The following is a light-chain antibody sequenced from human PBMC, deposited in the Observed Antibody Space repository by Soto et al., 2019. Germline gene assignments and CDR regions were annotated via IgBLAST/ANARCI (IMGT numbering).Light chain of an antibody. V-gene: IGKV3-20*01. CDR3: HQYGSSPWT. Sequence: ENVLTQSPGTLSLSPGEKATLSCRASQTVTSSHTAWYQQKPGQAPRLLVYGASSRATGIPDRFSGGGSGTDFTLTISRLEAEDFAVYYCHQYGSSPWTFGQGTKVEIK. CDR2: GAS. CDR1: QTVTSSH. J-gene: IGKJ1*01.